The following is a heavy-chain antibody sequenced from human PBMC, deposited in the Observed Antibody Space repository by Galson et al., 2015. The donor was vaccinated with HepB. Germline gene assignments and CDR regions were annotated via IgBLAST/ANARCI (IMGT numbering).Heavy chain of an antibody. D-gene: IGHD3/OR15-3a*01. CDR3: ARDQAYYDFSGGWFDP. CDR1: GFTFSSYG. J-gene: IGHJ5*02. Sequence: SLRLSCAASGFTFSSYGMHWVRQAPGKGLEWVARISYDGSNKYYADSVKGRFTISRDKSKNTLHLQMNSLRAEDTAVYHCARDQAYYDFSGGWFDPWGQGTLVTVSS. CDR2: ISYDGSNK. V-gene: IGHV3-30*03.